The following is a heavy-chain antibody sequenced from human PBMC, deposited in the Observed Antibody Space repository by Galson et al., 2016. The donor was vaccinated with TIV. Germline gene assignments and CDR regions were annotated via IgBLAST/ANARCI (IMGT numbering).Heavy chain of an antibody. D-gene: IGHD1-14*01. J-gene: IGHJ4*02. CDR2: IKDDGSDN. CDR3: AREIPGGTTDLDC. CDR1: GFAFSNYW. Sequence: SLRLSCAASGFAFSNYWMSWVRQAPGKGLEWVANIKDDGSDNNYVDSVWGRFTISRDNAKNSLFLQINSLRVEDTAVYYCAREIPGGTTDLDCWGQGTLVTVYS. V-gene: IGHV3-7*01.